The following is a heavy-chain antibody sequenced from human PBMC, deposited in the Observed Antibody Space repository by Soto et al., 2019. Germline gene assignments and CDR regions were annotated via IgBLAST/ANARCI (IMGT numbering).Heavy chain of an antibody. CDR3: AKDYSMVRGGGLIYYYYGMDV. D-gene: IGHD3-10*01. CDR2: ISGSGGST. Sequence: GSLRLSCAASGFTFSSYAMSWVRQAPGKGLEWVSGISGSGGSTYHADSVKGRFTISRDNSKNTLYLQMNSLRAEDTAVYYCAKDYSMVRGGGLIYYYYGMDVWGQGTTVTVSS. CDR1: GFTFSSYA. J-gene: IGHJ6*02. V-gene: IGHV3-23*01.